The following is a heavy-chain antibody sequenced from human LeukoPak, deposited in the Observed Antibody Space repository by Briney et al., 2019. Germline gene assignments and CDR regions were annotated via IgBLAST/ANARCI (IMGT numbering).Heavy chain of an antibody. CDR3: AKDRSSWTRYYFYGMDV. J-gene: IGHJ6*02. V-gene: IGHV3-30*18. D-gene: IGHD6-13*01. CDR1: GFTFSSYA. CDR2: ISYDGTNK. Sequence: GGSLRLSCAASGFTFSSYAMSWVRQAPGKGLEWVAVISYDGTNKYYADSVKGRFTISRDNSKNTLYLQMNSLRAEDTAVYYCAKDRSSWTRYYFYGMDVWGQGTTVTVSS.